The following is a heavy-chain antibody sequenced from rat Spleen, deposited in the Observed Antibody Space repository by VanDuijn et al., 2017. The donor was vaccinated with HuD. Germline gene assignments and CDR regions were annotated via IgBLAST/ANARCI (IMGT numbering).Heavy chain of an antibody. D-gene: IGHD1-3*01. CDR1: GFSLDNYG. CDR2: IWGGGST. V-gene: IGHV2-15*01. Sequence: QVQLKESGPGLVQPSRTLSLTCTVSGFSLDNYGVNWVRQPPGKGLEWIAAIWGGGSTHYNSVFKSRLCISRDTSKSQVLLKMNSLQTEDTARYSGAREGPFNPFAYWGQGTLVTVSS. CDR3: AREGPFNPFAY. J-gene: IGHJ3*01.